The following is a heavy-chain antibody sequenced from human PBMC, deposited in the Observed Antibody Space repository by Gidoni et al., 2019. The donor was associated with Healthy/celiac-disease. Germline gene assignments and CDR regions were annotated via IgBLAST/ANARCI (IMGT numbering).Heavy chain of an antibody. V-gene: IGHV3-15*01. D-gene: IGHD3-10*01. CDR2: IKSKTDGGTT. CDR3: TTDMERGYYFDY. J-gene: IGHJ4*02. CDR1: GFTFRNAW. Sequence: EVQLLESGVGLVKPWGSLILSCSSSGFTFRNAWMSWVRQAPGKGLEWVGSIKSKTDGGTTDYAAPVKGRFTISRDDSKNTLYLQMNSLKTEDTAVYYCTTDMERGYYFDYWGQGTLVTVSS.